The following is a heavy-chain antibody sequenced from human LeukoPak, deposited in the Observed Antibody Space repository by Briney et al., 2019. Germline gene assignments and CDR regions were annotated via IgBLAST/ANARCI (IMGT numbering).Heavy chain of an antibody. CDR2: TYTGGNS. D-gene: IGHD3-22*01. CDR3: ARGGRGSAAVVAPRSFDI. Sequence: PGGSLRLSCAASGFTVSSIHMVWVRKAPGKGLEWVSVTYTGGNSYYADSVKGRFIISRDISKHTLYLQMNSLRAEDSALYYCARGGRGSAAVVAPRSFDIWGQGTMVTVSS. J-gene: IGHJ3*02. CDR1: GFTVSSIH. V-gene: IGHV3-53*01.